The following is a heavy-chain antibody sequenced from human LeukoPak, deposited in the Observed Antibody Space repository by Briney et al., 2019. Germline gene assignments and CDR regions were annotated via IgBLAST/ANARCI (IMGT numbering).Heavy chain of an antibody. J-gene: IGHJ5*02. D-gene: IGHD3-3*01. CDR2: INHSGST. Sequence: KPSETLSLTCTVSGGSISSSGYYWSWIRQPPGKGLEWIGEINHSGSTNYNPSLKSRVTISVDTSKNQFSLELSSVTAADTAVYYCARGVLRFLEWLRFDPWGQGTLVTVSS. CDR1: GGSISSSGYY. CDR3: ARGVLRFLEWLRFDP. V-gene: IGHV4-39*07.